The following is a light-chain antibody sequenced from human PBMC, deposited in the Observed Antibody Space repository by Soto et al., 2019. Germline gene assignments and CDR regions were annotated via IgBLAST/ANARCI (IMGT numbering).Light chain of an antibody. Sequence: EIALTQSPGTLSLSPGERAILTCRASQNVDSSYFAWYQLKPGQAPRLLIYGASSRATGIPDRFSGSGSGRDFTLTISRLEPEDLAVDFCQQYGSSPPYTFGQGTKLEIK. CDR1: QNVDSSY. CDR3: QQYGSSPPYT. V-gene: IGKV3-20*01. CDR2: GAS. J-gene: IGKJ2*01.